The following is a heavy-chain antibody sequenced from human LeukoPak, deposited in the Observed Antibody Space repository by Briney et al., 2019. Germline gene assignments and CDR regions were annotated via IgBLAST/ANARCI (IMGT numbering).Heavy chain of an antibody. J-gene: IGHJ5*02. V-gene: IGHV4-39*01. CDR3: ACQPYSNAHVRWVDP. CDR2: IYYSGKT. D-gene: IGHD5-18*01. Sequence: SETLSLTCTVSGGSISNINTCYWGWIRQPPGKGLEWIGTIYYSGKTFYNPSLKSRLTISVDTSKNQFFLKLSSVTAADTAVYYCACQPYSNAHVRWVDPWGQGALVTVSS. CDR1: GGSISNINTCY.